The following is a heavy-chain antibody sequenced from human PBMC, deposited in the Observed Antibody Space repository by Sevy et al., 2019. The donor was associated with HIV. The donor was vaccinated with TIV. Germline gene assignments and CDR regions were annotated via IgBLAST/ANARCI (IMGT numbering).Heavy chain of an antibody. CDR1: GASITSYY. D-gene: IGHD3-9*01. CDR2: IGSSGPG. Sequence: SESLSLTCNVSGASITSYYWSWIRQPPGKGLEWVGHIGSSGPGNYNPSLKSRVTLSVDTTKSHFSLKLRSVTAVDTAVYYCARSRYYFDSWGQGALVTVSS. J-gene: IGHJ4*02. V-gene: IGHV4-4*08. CDR3: ARSRYYFDS.